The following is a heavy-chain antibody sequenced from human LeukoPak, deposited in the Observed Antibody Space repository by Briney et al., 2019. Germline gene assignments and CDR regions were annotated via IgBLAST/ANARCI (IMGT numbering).Heavy chain of an antibody. CDR2: IYDSGST. Sequence: SQTLSLTCTVSGGTISSYYWNWIRQPPGKGLEWIGYIYDSGSTKYNPSLKSRVTISVETSKNQSSLKLIAVTAADTAVYYCARWYYSGWAFDYWGQGTLVTGSS. CDR3: ARWYYSGWAFDY. V-gene: IGHV4-59*08. D-gene: IGHD6-19*01. J-gene: IGHJ4*02. CDR1: GGTISSYY.